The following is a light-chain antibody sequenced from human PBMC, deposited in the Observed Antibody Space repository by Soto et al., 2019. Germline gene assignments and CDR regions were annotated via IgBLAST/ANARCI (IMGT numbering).Light chain of an antibody. CDR3: ATWDETLSGPV. Sequence: QSVLTQPPSASETPGQRVTISCSGSTSNIGNNYVYWYQQLPGADPRLLIYRNDNRPTGVPDRFSGATAGTSASLAISGRRSADEADYHCATWDETLSGPVFGGGTKLTVL. J-gene: IGLJ2*01. V-gene: IGLV1-47*01. CDR1: TSNIGNNY. CDR2: RND.